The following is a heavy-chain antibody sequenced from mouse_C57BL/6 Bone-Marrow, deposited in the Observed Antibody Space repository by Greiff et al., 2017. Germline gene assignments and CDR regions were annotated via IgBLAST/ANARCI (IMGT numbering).Heavy chain of an antibody. J-gene: IGHJ2*01. CDR2: ISYDGSN. CDR1: GYSITSGYY. V-gene: IGHV3-6*01. Sequence: EVKLQESGPGLVKPSQSLSLTCSVTGYSITSGYYWNWIRQFPGNKLEWMGYISYDGSNNYNPSLKNRISITRDTSKNQFFLKLNSVTTEDTATYYCASYYGLDYWGQGTTLTVSS. D-gene: IGHD1-1*01. CDR3: ASYYGLDY.